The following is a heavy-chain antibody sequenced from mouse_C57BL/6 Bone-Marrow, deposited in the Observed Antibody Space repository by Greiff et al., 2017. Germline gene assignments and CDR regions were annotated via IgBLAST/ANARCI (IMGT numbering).Heavy chain of an antibody. CDR3: ARVGSNFGYWYFDV. Sequence: EVHLVESEGGLVQPGSSMKLSCTASGFTFSDYYMAWVRQVPEKGLEWVANITYDGSSTYYLDSLKSRFIISRDNAKNILYLQMSSLKSEDTATYYCARVGSNFGYWYFDVWGTGTTVTVSS. J-gene: IGHJ1*03. D-gene: IGHD2-5*01. V-gene: IGHV5-16*01. CDR2: ITYDGSST. CDR1: GFTFSDYY.